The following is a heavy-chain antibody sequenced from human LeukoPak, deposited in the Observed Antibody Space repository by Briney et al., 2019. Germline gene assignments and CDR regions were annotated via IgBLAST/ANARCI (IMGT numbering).Heavy chain of an antibody. V-gene: IGHV3-30*02. J-gene: IGHJ4*02. CDR2: IRYDGSNK. Sequence: GGSLRLSCAASGFTFSSYGMHWVRQAPGKGLEWVAFIRYDGSNKYYADSVKGRFTISRDNSKNTLSLQMHSLRAEDTAVYYCAKDLATKYALDYWGQGTLVTVSS. CDR3: AKDLATKYALDY. CDR1: GFTFSSYG. D-gene: IGHD2-8*01.